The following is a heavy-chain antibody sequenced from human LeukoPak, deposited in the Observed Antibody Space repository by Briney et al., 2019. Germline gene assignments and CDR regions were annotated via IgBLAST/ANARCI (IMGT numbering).Heavy chain of an antibody. CDR3: ARGRCSGGSCYSVDGYFQH. Sequence: GGSLRLSCAASGFIFSTYSMNWVRQAPGKGLEWVSSISSSSNYIYYADSVKGRFTISRDNAKNSLYLQMNSLRAEDTAVFYCARGRCSGGSCYSVDGYFQHWGQGTLVTVSS. CDR1: GFIFSTYS. V-gene: IGHV3-21*01. J-gene: IGHJ1*01. CDR2: ISSSSNYI. D-gene: IGHD2-15*01.